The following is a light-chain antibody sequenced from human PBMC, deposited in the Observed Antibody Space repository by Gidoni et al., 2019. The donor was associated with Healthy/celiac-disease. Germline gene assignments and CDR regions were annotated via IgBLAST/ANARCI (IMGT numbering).Light chain of an antibody. CDR1: QSVSSSY. Sequence: EIVLTQSPGTLSLSPGERATLSCRASQSVSSSYVACYQQKPGQAPRLLIYCASSTATAIPARFSGSGSGTDFTPTISRREPEDFAAYYCHQYCSSPTWTFXHXTKVEIK. CDR3: HQYCSSPTWT. J-gene: IGKJ1*01. V-gene: IGKV3-20*01. CDR2: CAS.